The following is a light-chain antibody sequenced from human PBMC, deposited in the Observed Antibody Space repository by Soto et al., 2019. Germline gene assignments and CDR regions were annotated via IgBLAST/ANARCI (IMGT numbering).Light chain of an antibody. Sequence: QSALTQSASVSGSPGQSITISCTGTSSDVGGYNYVSWYQQHPGKAPKLMIYDVSNRPSGVSNRFSGSKSGNTASLTISGLQAEDEADYYCSSYTSSILFGGGTKLTVL. CDR1: SSDVGGYNY. CDR3: SSYTSSIL. V-gene: IGLV2-14*01. J-gene: IGLJ2*01. CDR2: DVS.